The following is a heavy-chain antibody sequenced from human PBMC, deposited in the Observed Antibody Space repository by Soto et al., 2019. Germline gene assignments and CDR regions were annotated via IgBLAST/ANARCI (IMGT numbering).Heavy chain of an antibody. CDR2: IVVGSGNT. CDR3: AAVWECSGGSRHSGSFEN. V-gene: IGHV1-58*02. CDR1: GFTFTSSA. D-gene: IGHD2-15*01. J-gene: IGHJ4*02. Sequence: ASVKVSCKASGFTFTSSAMQWVRQARGQRLEWIGWIVVGSGNTNYAQKFQERVTITRDMSTSTAYMELSSLRSEDTAVYYCAAVWECSGGSRHSGSFENGCQGAWVTVS.